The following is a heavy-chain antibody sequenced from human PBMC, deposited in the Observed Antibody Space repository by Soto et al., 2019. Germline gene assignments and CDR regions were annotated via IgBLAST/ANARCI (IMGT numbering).Heavy chain of an antibody. CDR2: IRSKAYGGTT. V-gene: IGHV3-49*03. Sequence: PGGSLRLSCTASGFTFGDYAMSWFRQAPGKGLEWVTFIRSKAYGGTTEYAASVKGRFTTSRDDSKSIAYLQMNSLKTEDTAVYYCTRGGESIYSGSYMGIDAFDIWGQGTMVTVSS. CDR3: TRGGESIYSGSYMGIDAFDI. CDR1: GFTFGDYA. D-gene: IGHD1-26*01. J-gene: IGHJ3*02.